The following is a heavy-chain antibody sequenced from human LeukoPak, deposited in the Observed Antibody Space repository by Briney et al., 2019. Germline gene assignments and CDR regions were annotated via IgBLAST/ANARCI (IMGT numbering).Heavy chain of an antibody. J-gene: IGHJ3*02. Sequence: SETLSLTCAVYGGSFSGYYWSWIRQPPGKGLEWIGEINHSGSTNHNPSLKSRVTISVDTSKNQFSLKLSSVTAADTAVYYCARAIVVVPAAIQGAFDIWGQGTMVTVSS. CDR3: ARAIVVVPAAIQGAFDI. V-gene: IGHV4-34*01. D-gene: IGHD2-2*01. CDR1: GGSFSGYY. CDR2: INHSGST.